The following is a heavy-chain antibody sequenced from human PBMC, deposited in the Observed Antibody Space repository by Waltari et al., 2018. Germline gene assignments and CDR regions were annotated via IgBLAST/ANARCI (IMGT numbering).Heavy chain of an antibody. CDR1: GGSISNAAYS. V-gene: IGHV4-30-2*01. J-gene: IGHJ4*02. CDR3: ATINYYGPAVDAY. D-gene: IGHD3-10*01. Sequence: QLQLQESGSGVVKPSQTLSLTCAVSGGSISNAAYSWTWIRQPPGKGLERLGYIYHTYSTNYNPSHKGRVTMSIDRSKSQFSLKLSSVTAADTAVYYCATINYYGPAVDAYWGQGILVTVSS. CDR2: IYHTYST.